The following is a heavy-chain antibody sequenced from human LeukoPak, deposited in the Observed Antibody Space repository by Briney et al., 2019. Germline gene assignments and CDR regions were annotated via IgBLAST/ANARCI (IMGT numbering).Heavy chain of an antibody. V-gene: IGHV4-34*01. CDR3: ARLFYSSSWYVDY. CDR1: GGSISSYY. J-gene: IGHJ4*02. CDR2: INHSGST. Sequence: SETLSLTCTVSGGSISSYYWSWIRQPPGKGLEWIGEINHSGSTNYNPSLKSRVTISVDTSKNQFSLKLSSVTAADTAVYYCARLFYSSSWYVDYWGQGTLVTVSS. D-gene: IGHD6-13*01.